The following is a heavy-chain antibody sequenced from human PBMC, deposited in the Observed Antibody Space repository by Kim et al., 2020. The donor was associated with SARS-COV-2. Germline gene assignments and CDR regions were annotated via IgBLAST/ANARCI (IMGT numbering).Heavy chain of an antibody. V-gene: IGHV1-69*13. CDR1: GGTFSSYA. Sequence: SVKVSCKASGGTFSSYAISWVRQAPGQGLEWMGGIIPIFGTANYAQKFQGRVTITADESTSTAYMELSSLRSEDTAVYYCARDRVLAYGGNSRYYFDYWGQGTLVTVSS. J-gene: IGHJ4*02. CDR2: IIPIFGTA. CDR3: ARDRVLAYGGNSRYYFDY. D-gene: IGHD2-21*02.